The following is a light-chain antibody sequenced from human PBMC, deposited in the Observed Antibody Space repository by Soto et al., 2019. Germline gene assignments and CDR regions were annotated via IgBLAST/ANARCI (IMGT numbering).Light chain of an antibody. V-gene: IGKV3-20*01. CDR2: GAS. CDR3: QQYGSSPIT. CDR1: QSVSSSY. J-gene: IGKJ5*01. Sequence: EIVLTQSPCTVFLSQGERATSSCMASQSVSSSYLAWYQQKPGQAPRLLIYGASSRATGIPDRFSGSGSGTDFTLTISRLEPEDFAVYYCQQYGSSPITFGQGTRLEIK.